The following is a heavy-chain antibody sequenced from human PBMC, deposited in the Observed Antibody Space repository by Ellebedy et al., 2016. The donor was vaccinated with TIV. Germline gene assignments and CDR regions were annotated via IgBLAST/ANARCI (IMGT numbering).Heavy chain of an antibody. CDR3: ARDVGDY. V-gene: IGHV3-7*03. CDR2: INQDGSQK. J-gene: IGHJ4*02. CDR1: GFTFSTNG. Sequence: GESLKISCVASGFTFSTNGMTWVRQGPGKGLEWVASINQDGSQKYSVESVKGRFTIARDNAKNSLYLQMNSLRTEEASVYYCARDVGDYWGQGTLVTVSS.